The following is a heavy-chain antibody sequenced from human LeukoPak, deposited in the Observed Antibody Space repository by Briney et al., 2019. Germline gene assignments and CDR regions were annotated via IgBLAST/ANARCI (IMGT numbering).Heavy chain of an antibody. J-gene: IGHJ3*02. D-gene: IGHD4-17*01. CDR2: FDPEDGET. CDR3: ATSSYGDYDAFDI. CDR1: GYTLTELS. Sequence: ASVKVSCKISGYTLTELSMHWVRQAPGKGLEWMGGFDPEDGETIYAQKFQGRVTMTEDTSTDTAFMELSCLRSEDTAVYYCATSSYGDYDAFDIWGQGTMVTVSS. V-gene: IGHV1-24*01.